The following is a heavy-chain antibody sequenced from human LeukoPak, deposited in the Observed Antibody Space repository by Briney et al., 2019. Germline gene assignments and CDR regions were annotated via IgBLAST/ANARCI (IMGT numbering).Heavy chain of an antibody. D-gene: IGHD6-19*01. CDR1: AFTFGTYG. CDR2: ISGGGGST. V-gene: IGHV3-23*01. Sequence: GGSLRRSCAASAFTFGTYGMGWVRQAPGKGLGWGSAISGGGGSTFYAHSVKGRFTISTDNANNSLYLQITSLRAEDTAVYYCAKDRHTSGWYYFDSWGRGTLVTVSS. CDR3: AKDRHTSGWYYFDS. J-gene: IGHJ4*02.